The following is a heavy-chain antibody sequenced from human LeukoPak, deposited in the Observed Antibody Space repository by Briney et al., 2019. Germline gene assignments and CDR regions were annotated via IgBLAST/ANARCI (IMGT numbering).Heavy chain of an antibody. CDR3: VVYSSSSGGLDP. Sequence: PGGSLRLSCAASGFTFSIYWMSWVRHAPGKGLEWVANIKQDGSEKYYVDSVKGRFTISRDNAKNSLYLQMNSLRTDDTAVYYCVVYSSSSGGLDPWGQGTLVTVSS. V-gene: IGHV3-7*05. CDR1: GFTFSIYW. J-gene: IGHJ5*02. CDR2: IKQDGSEK. D-gene: IGHD6-6*01.